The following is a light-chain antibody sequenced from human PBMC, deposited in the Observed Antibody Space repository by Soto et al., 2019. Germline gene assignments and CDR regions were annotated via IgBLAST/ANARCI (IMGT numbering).Light chain of an antibody. Sequence: QSALTQPASVSGSPGQSITISCTGTSSDVGGYSYVSWYQQCPGKAPKLMIFDVSYRPSGVSNRFSCSKSGNTASLTISGLQAEDEADYYCSSYTSSSSNVFGTGTKVTVL. V-gene: IGLV2-14*01. CDR2: DVS. J-gene: IGLJ1*01. CDR3: SSYTSSSSNV. CDR1: SSDVGGYSY.